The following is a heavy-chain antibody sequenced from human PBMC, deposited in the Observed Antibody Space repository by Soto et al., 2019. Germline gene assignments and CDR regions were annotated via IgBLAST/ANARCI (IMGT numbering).Heavy chain of an antibody. Sequence: QVQLVESGGGAVQPGTSLRLSCEASGFIFSEYAMHWVRQAPGKGLEWVTFIWYDGRNKYYEKSVRGRFTISRDNSKNLLFLQMRGLGVEDTAVYYCARARTPGFCSGGSCYALDYWGRGTLVTVSS. CDR1: GFIFSEYA. D-gene: IGHD2-15*01. J-gene: IGHJ4*02. CDR3: ARARTPGFCSGGSCYALDY. CDR2: IWYDGRNK. V-gene: IGHV3-33*01.